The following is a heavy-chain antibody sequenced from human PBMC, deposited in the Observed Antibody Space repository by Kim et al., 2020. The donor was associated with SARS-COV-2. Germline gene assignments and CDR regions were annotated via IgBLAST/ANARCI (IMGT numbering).Heavy chain of an antibody. D-gene: IGHD5-12*01. CDR1: GFTFSSYA. Sequence: GGSLRLSCAASGFTFSSYAMHWVRQAPGKGLEWVAVISYDGSNKYYADSVKGRFTISRDNSKNTLYLQMNSLRAEDTAVYYCSTLATRGYSGYDFDYWG. CDR3: STLATRGYSGYDFDY. CDR2: ISYDGSNK. V-gene: IGHV3-30*04. J-gene: IGHJ4*01.